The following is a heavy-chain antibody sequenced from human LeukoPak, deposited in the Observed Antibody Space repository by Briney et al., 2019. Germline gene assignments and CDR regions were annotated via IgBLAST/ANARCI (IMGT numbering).Heavy chain of an antibody. CDR2: IGHDGSFK. V-gene: IGHV3-33*01. D-gene: IGHD3-16*01. CDR1: GFPFSVYG. J-gene: IGHJ4*02. Sequence: GRSLRLSCAASGFPFSVYGMHWVRQAPGKGLEWVAVIGHDGSFKESADAVKGRFTISRDNPKNTLYLHMSSLRAEDTAVYYCARDLGRGSYVDYWGQGSLVTVPS. CDR3: ARDLGRGSYVDY.